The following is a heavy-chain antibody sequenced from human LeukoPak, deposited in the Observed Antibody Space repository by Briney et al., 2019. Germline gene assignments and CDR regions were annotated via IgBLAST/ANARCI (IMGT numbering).Heavy chain of an antibody. J-gene: IGHJ5*02. CDR3: ARAGAWQIHP. CDR2: IYHTGST. D-gene: IGHD3-10*01. Sequence: CLRYIYHTGSTYYNPSLKSLVTISVDKSKNQFSLKLKSVTAADTAVYYCARAGAWQIHPWGQGTLVTVSS. V-gene: IGHV4-30-2*01.